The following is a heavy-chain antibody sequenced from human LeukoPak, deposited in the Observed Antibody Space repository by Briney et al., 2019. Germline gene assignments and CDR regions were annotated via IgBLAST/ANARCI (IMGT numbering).Heavy chain of an antibody. CDR2: INPNSGGT. V-gene: IGHV1-2*02. D-gene: IGHD5-12*01. CDR3: ARGRRGYSGYDHDY. CDR1: GYTFTGYY. Sequence: ASLKVSCKASGYTFTGYYMHWVRQAPGQGLEWMGWINPNSGGTNYAQKFQGRVTMTRDTSISTAYMELGRLRSDDTAVYYCARGRRGYSGYDHDYWGQGTLVTVSS. J-gene: IGHJ4*02.